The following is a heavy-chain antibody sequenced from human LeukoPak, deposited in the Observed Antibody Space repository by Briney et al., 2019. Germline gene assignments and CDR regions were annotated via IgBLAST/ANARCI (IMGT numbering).Heavy chain of an antibody. Sequence: GGSLRLSCAASGFTFSGYLMSWVRQAPGKGLEWVSYIGPSGTTLYYADSVKGRFTISRDDAKNSLYLQLSSLRAEDTAVYYCARASYNWNWGQGALVTVSS. V-gene: IGHV3-11*01. D-gene: IGHD1-20*01. CDR2: IGPSGTTL. J-gene: IGHJ4*02. CDR1: GFTFSGYL. CDR3: ARASYNWN.